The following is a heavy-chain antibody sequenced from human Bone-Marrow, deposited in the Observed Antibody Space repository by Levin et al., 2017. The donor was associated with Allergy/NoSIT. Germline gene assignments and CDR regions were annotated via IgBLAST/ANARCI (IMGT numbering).Heavy chain of an antibody. V-gene: IGHV4-39*01. Sequence: SETLSLTCTVSGGSISSSNYYWGWIRQPPGKGLEWIGSIYHSGSTNYISSLKSRLNISVDTSKNQFSLKLTSVTAADTAVYYCTRRLLIMGGTYFDRWGQGTLVTVSS. D-gene: IGHD1-26*01. J-gene: IGHJ4*02. CDR3: TRRLLIMGGTYFDR. CDR2: IYHSGST. CDR1: GGSISSSNYY.